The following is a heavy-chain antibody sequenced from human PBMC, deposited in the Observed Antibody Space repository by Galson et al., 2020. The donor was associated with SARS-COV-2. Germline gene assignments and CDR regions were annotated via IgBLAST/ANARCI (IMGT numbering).Heavy chain of an antibody. CDR1: GFTFSSYW. J-gene: IGHJ4*02. CDR3: ARVHPLGGGGSYFDS. D-gene: IGHD1-1*01. V-gene: IGHV3-74*03. Sequence: GGSLRLSCVASGFTFSSYWMHWVRQAPGRGLEWVSRLNSDETRTEYADSVKGRFTISRDNARSTLYLQMNSLRAKDTAVYYCARVHPLGGGGSYFDSWGQGVLVTVSS. CDR2: LNSDETRT.